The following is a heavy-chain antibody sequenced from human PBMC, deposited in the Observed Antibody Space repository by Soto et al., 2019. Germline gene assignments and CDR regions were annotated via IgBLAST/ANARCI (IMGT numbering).Heavy chain of an antibody. V-gene: IGHV4-59*08. CDR1: GGSISSYY. CDR2: IYYSGST. CDR3: ERQVWGYCSGGSCSSRPFDY. D-gene: IGHD2-15*01. Sequence: SETLSLTCTVSGGSISSYYWSWIRQPPGKGLEWIGYIYYSGSTNYNPSLKSRVTIPVDTSKNQFSLKLSSVTAADTAVYYCERQVWGYCSGGSCSSRPFDYWGQGTLVTVSS. J-gene: IGHJ4*02.